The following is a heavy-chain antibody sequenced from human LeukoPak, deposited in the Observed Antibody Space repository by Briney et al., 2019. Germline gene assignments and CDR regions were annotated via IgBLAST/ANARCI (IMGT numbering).Heavy chain of an antibody. V-gene: IGHV4-4*02. CDR2: IYHSGST. Sequence: MPSETLSLTCAVSGGSISSSNWWSWVRQPPGKGLEWIGEIYHSGSTNYNPSLKSRVTISVDKSKNQFSLKLSSVTAADTAVYYCAIDKREPRYAFDIWGQGTMITVSS. D-gene: IGHD1-26*01. J-gene: IGHJ3*02. CDR3: AIDKREPRYAFDI. CDR1: GGSISSSNW.